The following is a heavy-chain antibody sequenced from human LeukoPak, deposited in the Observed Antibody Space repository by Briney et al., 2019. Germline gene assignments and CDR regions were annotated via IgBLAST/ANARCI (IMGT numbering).Heavy chain of an antibody. D-gene: IGHD3-22*01. CDR1: GFTFSSYA. Sequence: AGGSLRLSCAASGFTFSSYAMHWVRQAPGKGLEWVAVISYDGGNKYYADSVKGRFTISRDNSKNTLYLQMNSLRAEDTAVYYCARDTSQYYYDSSGYYYTGFDYWGQGTLVTVSS. CDR3: ARDTSQYYYDSSGYYYTGFDY. J-gene: IGHJ4*02. V-gene: IGHV3-30-3*01. CDR2: ISYDGGNK.